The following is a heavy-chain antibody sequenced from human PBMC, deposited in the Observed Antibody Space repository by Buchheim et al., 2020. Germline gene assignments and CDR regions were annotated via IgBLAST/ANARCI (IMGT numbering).Heavy chain of an antibody. Sequence: EVQLVESGGGLIQPGGSLRLSCAASGFMFSSYWMHWVRQAPGKGLVWVSHISSDGSRINYADSVKGRFTISRDNAKNTLYLQMNSLRAEDTAVYYCARDMTTVVTPPRGYYYMDVWGKGTT. CDR1: GFMFSSYW. CDR3: ARDMTTVVTPPRGYYYMDV. D-gene: IGHD4-23*01. V-gene: IGHV3-74*01. J-gene: IGHJ6*03. CDR2: ISSDGSRI.